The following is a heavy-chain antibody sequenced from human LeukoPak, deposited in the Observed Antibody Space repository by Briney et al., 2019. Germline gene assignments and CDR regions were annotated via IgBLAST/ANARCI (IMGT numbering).Heavy chain of an antibody. Sequence: SETLSLTCTVSGGSISSGGYYWSWIRQHPGKGLEWIGYIYYSGSTYYNPSLKSRVTISVDTSKNQFSLKLSSVTAADTAVYYCAREGGGPAALLTAHAFDIWGQGTMVTVSS. D-gene: IGHD3-16*01. CDR1: GGSISSGGYY. CDR2: IYYSGST. J-gene: IGHJ3*02. CDR3: AREGGGPAALLTAHAFDI. V-gene: IGHV4-31*03.